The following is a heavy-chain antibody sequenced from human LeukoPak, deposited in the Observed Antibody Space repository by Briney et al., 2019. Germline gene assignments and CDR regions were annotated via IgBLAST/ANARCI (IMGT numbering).Heavy chain of an antibody. CDR1: GFTFSSYA. CDR2: ISGSGGST. D-gene: IGHD6-19*01. Sequence: GALRLSCAASGFTFSSYAMSWVRQAPGKGLEWVSAISGSGGSTYYADSVKGRFTISRDNSKNTLYLQMNSLRAEDTAVYYCAKDHPVAVAVDYWGQGTLVTVSS. J-gene: IGHJ4*02. V-gene: IGHV3-23*01. CDR3: AKDHPVAVAVDY.